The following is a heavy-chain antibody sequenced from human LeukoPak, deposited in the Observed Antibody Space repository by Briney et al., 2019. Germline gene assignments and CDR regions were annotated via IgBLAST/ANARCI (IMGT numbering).Heavy chain of an antibody. J-gene: IGHJ6*02. D-gene: IGHD1-26*01. V-gene: IGHV4-34*01. Sequence: SETLSLTCAVYGGSFIGYYWSWIRQPPGKGLEWIGEINHSGSTNYNPSLKSRVTISVGTSKNQFSLKLSSVTAADTAVYYCARGFGSYYYYYYYGMDVWGQGTTVTVSS. CDR2: INHSGST. CDR1: GGSFIGYY. CDR3: ARGFGSYYYYYYYGMDV.